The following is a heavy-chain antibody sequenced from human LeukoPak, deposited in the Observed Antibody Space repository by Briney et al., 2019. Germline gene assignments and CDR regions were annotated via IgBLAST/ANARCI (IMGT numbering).Heavy chain of an antibody. D-gene: IGHD2-21*01. V-gene: IGHV4-38-2*02. Sequence: PSETLSLTCTVSGYSISSGYYLGWIRQPPGKGLEWIGSIYHSGSTYYNPSLKSRVTISVDTSKNQFSLKLSSVTAADTAVYYCARDLVALDPWGQGTLVTVSS. CDR2: IYHSGST. CDR1: GYSISSGYY. CDR3: ARDLVALDP. J-gene: IGHJ5*02.